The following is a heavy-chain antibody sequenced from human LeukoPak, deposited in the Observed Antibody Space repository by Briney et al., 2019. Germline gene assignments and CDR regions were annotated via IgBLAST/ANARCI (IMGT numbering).Heavy chain of an antibody. V-gene: IGHV4-59*01. J-gene: IGHJ4*02. D-gene: IGHD6-6*01. Sequence: SETLSLTCTVSGGSISSYYWSWIRQPPGKGLEWIGYIYYSGSTNYNPSLKSRVTISVDTSKNQFSLKLSSVTAADTAVYYCARSEGSSSSDSYFDYWGQGTLVTVSS. CDR1: GGSISSYY. CDR3: ARSEGSSSSDSYFDY. CDR2: IYYSGST.